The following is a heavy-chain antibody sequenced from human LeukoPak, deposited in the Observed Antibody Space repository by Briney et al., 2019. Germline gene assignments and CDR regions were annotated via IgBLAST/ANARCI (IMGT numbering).Heavy chain of an antibody. CDR2: ISGFNGNT. D-gene: IGHD2-2*01. Sequence: ASVKVSCKASGYTFTSYGISWVRQAPGQGLEWMGWISGFNGNTKYAQKLQGRVTMTTDTSTSTAHMELRSLRSEDTAVYFCARVPSSYYYGMDVWGQGTTVTVSS. J-gene: IGHJ6*02. V-gene: IGHV1-18*01. CDR3: ARVPSSYYYGMDV. CDR1: GYTFTSYG.